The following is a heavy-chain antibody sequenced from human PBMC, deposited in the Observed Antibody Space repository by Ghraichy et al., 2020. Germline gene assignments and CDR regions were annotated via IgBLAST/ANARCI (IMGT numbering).Heavy chain of an antibody. CDR1: GFTFSSYW. D-gene: IGHD6-19*01. V-gene: IGHV3-7*01. Sequence: GSLRLSCAASGFTFSSYWMSWVRQAPGKGLEWVANIKQDGSEKYYVDSVKGRFTISRDNAKNSLYLQMNSLRAEDTAVYYCARDPWLDGTGLDYWGQGTLVTVSS. J-gene: IGHJ4*02. CDR3: ARDPWLDGTGLDY. CDR2: IKQDGSEK.